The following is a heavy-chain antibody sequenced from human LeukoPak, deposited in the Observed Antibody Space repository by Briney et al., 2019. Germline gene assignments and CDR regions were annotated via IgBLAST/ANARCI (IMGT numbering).Heavy chain of an antibody. CDR1: GFTVSSNY. CDR2: IYSGGST. D-gene: IGHD3-10*01. CDR3: ARDRVGITMVRGVITFGYYGMDV. V-gene: IGHV3-53*04. J-gene: IGHJ6*02. Sequence: GGSLRLSCAAPGFTVSSNYMSWVRQAPGKGLEWVSVIYSGGSTYYADSVKGRFTISRHNSKNTLYLQMNSLRAEDTAVYYCARDRVGITMVRGVITFGYYGMDVWGQGTTVTVSS.